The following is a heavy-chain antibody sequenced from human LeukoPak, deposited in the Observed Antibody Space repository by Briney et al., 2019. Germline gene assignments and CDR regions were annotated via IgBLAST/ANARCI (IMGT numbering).Heavy chain of an antibody. D-gene: IGHD2-2*01. Sequence: SGGSLRLSCAASGFTFSSYEMNWVRQAPGKGLEWVSYISSSGSTIYYADSVKGRFTISRDNAKNSLYLQMDSLRAEDTAVYYCAKDRTLCSSASCYEYGYDYWGQGTLVTVSS. V-gene: IGHV3-48*03. J-gene: IGHJ4*02. CDR1: GFTFSSYE. CDR2: ISSSGSTI. CDR3: AKDRTLCSSASCYEYGYDY.